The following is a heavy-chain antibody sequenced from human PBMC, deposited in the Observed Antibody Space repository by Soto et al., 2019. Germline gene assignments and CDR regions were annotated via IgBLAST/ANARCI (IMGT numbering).Heavy chain of an antibody. CDR3: VRDLGCISTSCHAHFDF. J-gene: IGHJ4*02. Sequence: EVQLVESGGGLVQPGGSLRLSCAGSDFTFTSHGMNWIRQAPGKGLEWVSHITSGSSSKYYADSVKGRFTISRDNTKKSVYLQMNSLRDEDTAVYYCVRDLGCISTSCHAHFDFWGQGTLVTVSS. D-gene: IGHD2-2*01. CDR1: DFTFTSHG. CDR2: ITSGSSSK. V-gene: IGHV3-48*02.